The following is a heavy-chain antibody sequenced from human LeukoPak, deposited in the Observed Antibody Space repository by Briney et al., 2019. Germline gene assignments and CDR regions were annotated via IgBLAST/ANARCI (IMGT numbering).Heavy chain of an antibody. Sequence: SETLSLTCIVSGYSISSGFYWDWIRQPPGKGLEWIASIYHSGKSYYNPSLKSRVTISIDTSKNQFSLKLSSVTAADTAVYYCARDQRSGYSGYDYHYYYYMDVWGKGTTVTVSS. V-gene: IGHV4-38-2*02. CDR3: ARDQRSGYSGYDYHYYYYMDV. D-gene: IGHD5-12*01. CDR2: IYHSGKS. CDR1: GYSISSGFY. J-gene: IGHJ6*03.